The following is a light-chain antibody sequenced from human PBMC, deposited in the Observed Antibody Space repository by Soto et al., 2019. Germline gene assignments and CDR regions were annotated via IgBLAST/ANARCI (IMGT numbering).Light chain of an antibody. CDR2: AAS. CDR3: QQFKDYVWT. Sequence: DIQMTQSPSTLSASVGDRVTITCRASQNIGSYLAWYQQKPGRAPNLIIYAASTLERGVPSRFSGSGSGTEFTLIISNLQPDDFATYYCQQFKDYVWTFGQGTKV. V-gene: IGKV1-5*01. J-gene: IGKJ1*01. CDR1: QNIGSY.